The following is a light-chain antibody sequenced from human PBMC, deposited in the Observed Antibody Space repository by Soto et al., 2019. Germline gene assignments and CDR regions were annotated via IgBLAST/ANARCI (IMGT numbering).Light chain of an antibody. CDR1: QSVSNY. V-gene: IGKV3-11*01. Sequence: EIVLTQSPATLSLSPGERAALSCRASQSVSNYLAWYQQKTGQAPRLLIYDASKRATGIPARFSGSGSGTDFTLTISSLEPEDFAVYYCQQYNSYPYTFGQGTKLEIK. J-gene: IGKJ2*01. CDR2: DAS. CDR3: QQYNSYPYT.